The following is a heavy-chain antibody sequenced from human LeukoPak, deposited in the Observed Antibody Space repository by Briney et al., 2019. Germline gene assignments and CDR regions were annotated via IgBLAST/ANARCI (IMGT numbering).Heavy chain of an antibody. D-gene: IGHD6-13*01. CDR2: IIPILGIA. CDR3: ARDVAAAASFDP. J-gene: IGHJ5*02. Sequence: ASVKVSCKASGGTFSSCTISWARQAPGQGLEWMGRIIPILGIANYAQKFQGRVTITADKSTSTAYMELSGLRSEDTAVYYCARDVAAAASFDPWGQGTLVTVSS. CDR1: GGTFSSCT. V-gene: IGHV1-69*04.